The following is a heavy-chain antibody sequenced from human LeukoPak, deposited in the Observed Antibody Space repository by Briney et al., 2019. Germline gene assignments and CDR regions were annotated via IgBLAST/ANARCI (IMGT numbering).Heavy chain of an antibody. CDR1: GFTFSSYS. D-gene: IGHD7-27*01. CDR3: ARDLLDWGSGETFDY. J-gene: IGHJ4*02. CDR2: ISSSSSTI. Sequence: GGSLRLSCAASGFTFSSYSMNWVRQAPGKGLEWVSYISSSSSTIYYADSVKGRFTISGDNAKNSLYLQMNSLRAEDTAVYYCARDLLDWGSGETFDYWGQGTLVTVSS. V-gene: IGHV3-48*01.